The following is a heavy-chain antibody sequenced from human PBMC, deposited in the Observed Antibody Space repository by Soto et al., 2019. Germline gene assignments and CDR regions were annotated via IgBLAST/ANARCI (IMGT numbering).Heavy chain of an antibody. CDR3: VRVAYNGYNFDY. CDR1: GYPFTRYW. CDR2: IYPGDSDS. V-gene: IGHV5-51*01. Sequence: GESLKISCEASGYPFTRYWIGWVRQMPGKGLDWMGIIYPGDSDSRYSPSFLGQVTFSVDKSINTAYLQWNSLKASDTATYFCVRVAYNGYNFDYWGQGTPVTVSS. J-gene: IGHJ4*02. D-gene: IGHD5-12*01.